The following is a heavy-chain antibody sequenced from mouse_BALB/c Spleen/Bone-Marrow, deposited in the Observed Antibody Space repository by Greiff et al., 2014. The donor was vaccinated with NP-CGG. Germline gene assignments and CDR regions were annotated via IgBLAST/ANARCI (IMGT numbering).Heavy chain of an antibody. D-gene: IGHD2-10*02. J-gene: IGHJ3*01. CDR3: ASGLEGFAY. CDR2: INPSTGYT. CDR1: GYTFTSYW. Sequence: QVHVKQSGAELAKPGASVKMSCKASGYTFTSYWMHWVKQRPGQGLEWIGYINPSTGYTEYNQKFKDKATLTADKSSSTAYMQLSSLTSEDSAVYYCASGLEGFAYWGQGTLVTVSA. V-gene: IGHV1-7*01.